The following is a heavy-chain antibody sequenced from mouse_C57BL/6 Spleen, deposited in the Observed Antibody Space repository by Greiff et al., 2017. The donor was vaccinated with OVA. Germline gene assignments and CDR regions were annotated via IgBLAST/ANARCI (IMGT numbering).Heavy chain of an antibody. Sequence: EVQLQQSGPELVKPGASVKISCKASGYTFTDYYMNWVKQSHGKSLEWIGDINPNNGGTSYNQKFKGKATLTVDKSSSTAYMELRSLTSEDSAVYYWARRDSAWFAYWGQGTLVTVSA. CDR1: GYTFTDYY. J-gene: IGHJ3*01. V-gene: IGHV1-26*01. CDR3: ARRDSAWFAY. CDR2: INPNNGGT.